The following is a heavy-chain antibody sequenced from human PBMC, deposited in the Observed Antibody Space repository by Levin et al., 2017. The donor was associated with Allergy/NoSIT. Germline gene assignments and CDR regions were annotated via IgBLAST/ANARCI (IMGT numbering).Heavy chain of an antibody. CDR1: GFTFSSYG. CDR3: ARDRKAIVATTYIFDY. CDR2: IWYDGSNK. Sequence: QSGESLKISCAASGFTFSSYGMHWVRQAPGKGLEWVAVIWYDGSNKYYADSVKGRFTISRDNSKNTLYLQMNSLRAEDTAVYYCARDRKAIVATTYIFDYWGQGTLVTVSS. D-gene: IGHD5-12*01. V-gene: IGHV3-33*01. J-gene: IGHJ4*02.